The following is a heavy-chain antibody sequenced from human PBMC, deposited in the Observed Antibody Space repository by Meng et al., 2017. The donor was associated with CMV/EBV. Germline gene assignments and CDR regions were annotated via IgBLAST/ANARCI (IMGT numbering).Heavy chain of an antibody. CDR1: EIAFSSYA. J-gene: IGHJ6*02. V-gene: IGHV3-23*01. CDR3: AKDRGYRTYNGMDV. Sequence: GGSLRLSCAASEIAFSSYAMNWVRLPPGKGLEWVSGISGRGDNTHYADSVKGRFTISRDNSRNTLFLQMTSLRAEDTALYYCAKDRGYRTYNGMDVWGQVTTVTVSS. CDR2: ISGRGDNT. D-gene: IGHD3-10*01.